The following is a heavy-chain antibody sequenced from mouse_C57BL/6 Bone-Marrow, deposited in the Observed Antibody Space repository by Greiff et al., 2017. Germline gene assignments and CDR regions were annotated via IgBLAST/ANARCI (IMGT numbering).Heavy chain of an antibody. D-gene: IGHD2-3*01. Sequence: QVQLKESGAELVKPGASVKLSCKASGYTFTEYTIHWVKQRSGQGLEWIGWFYPGSGSIKYNEKFKDKATLTAAKSSSPAYMALSRCTSEESAVYFCARREEPSAGMDYAMDYWGQGTSVTVSS. V-gene: IGHV1-62-2*01. CDR1: GYTFTEYT. J-gene: IGHJ4*01. CDR3: ARREEPSAGMDYAMDY. CDR2: FYPGSGSI.